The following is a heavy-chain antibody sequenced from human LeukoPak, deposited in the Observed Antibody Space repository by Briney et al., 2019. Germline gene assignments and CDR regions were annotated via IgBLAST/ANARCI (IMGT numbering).Heavy chain of an antibody. CDR1: GGSPSSSSYY. CDR2: RYYRGST. J-gene: IGHJ5*02. Sequence: SETLSLTCTVSGGSPSSSSYYWGWIRQPPGEGLEWIGSRYYRGSTYYNPSLNSRVPISVDTSKIQFSLKLSCGTAGDTAVYYCASCSGYLNLFDPWGQGTLVTVSS. CDR3: ASCSGYLNLFDP. V-gene: IGHV4-39*01. D-gene: IGHD2-15*01.